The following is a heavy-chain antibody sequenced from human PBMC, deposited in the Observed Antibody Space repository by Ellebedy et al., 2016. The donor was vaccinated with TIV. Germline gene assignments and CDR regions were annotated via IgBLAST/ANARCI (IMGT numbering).Heavy chain of an antibody. CDR1: GYTFTSYD. Sequence: AALVKVSCKASGYTFTSYDINWVRLATGQGLEWMGWINPNSGNTGYAQKFQGRVTMTRNTSISTAYMELSSLRSEDTAVYYCARGGTVTPYYYYYGMDVWGQGTTVTVSS. CDR2: INPNSGNT. V-gene: IGHV1-8*01. J-gene: IGHJ6*02. D-gene: IGHD4-17*01. CDR3: ARGGTVTPYYYYYGMDV.